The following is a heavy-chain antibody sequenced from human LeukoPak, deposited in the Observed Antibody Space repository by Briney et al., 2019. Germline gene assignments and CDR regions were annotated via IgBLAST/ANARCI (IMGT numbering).Heavy chain of an antibody. D-gene: IGHD6-6*01. J-gene: IGHJ3*02. CDR1: GVSISPYY. CDR2: IYYSGST. Sequence: PSETLSLTCTVSGVSISPYYWSWIRQPPGKGLEWIGYIYYSGSTYYNPSLKSRVTISVDTSKNQFSLKLSSVTAADTAVYYCARRVASRPVYAFDIWGQGTMVTVSS. CDR3: ARRVASRPVYAFDI. V-gene: IGHV4-59*01.